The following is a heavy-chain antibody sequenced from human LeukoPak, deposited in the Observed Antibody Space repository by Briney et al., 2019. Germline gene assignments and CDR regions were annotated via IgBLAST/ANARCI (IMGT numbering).Heavy chain of an antibody. D-gene: IGHD1-1*01. Sequence: GGSLRLSCAASGFTFSSYWMSWVRQAPGKGLEWVANIKQDGSEKYYVDSVKGRFTISRDNAKNSLYLQMNSLRAEDTAVYYCARAIATDPSRHAFDIWARGTMVTVSS. V-gene: IGHV3-7*01. CDR1: GFTFSSYW. CDR3: ARAIATDPSRHAFDI. CDR2: IKQDGSEK. J-gene: IGHJ3*02.